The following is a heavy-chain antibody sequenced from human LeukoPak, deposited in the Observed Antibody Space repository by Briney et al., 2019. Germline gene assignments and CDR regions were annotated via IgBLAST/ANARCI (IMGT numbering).Heavy chain of an antibody. CDR3: ASHIAAAGPTRDYYYYGMDV. D-gene: IGHD6-13*01. V-gene: IGHV1-69*04. CDR1: GGTFSSYA. CDR2: IIPIFGIA. Sequence: SVKVSCKASGGTFSSYAISWVRQAPGLGLEWMGRIIPIFGIANYAQKFQGRVTITADKSTSTAYMELSSLRSEDTAVYYCASHIAAAGPTRDYYYYGMDVWGQGTTVTVSS. J-gene: IGHJ6*02.